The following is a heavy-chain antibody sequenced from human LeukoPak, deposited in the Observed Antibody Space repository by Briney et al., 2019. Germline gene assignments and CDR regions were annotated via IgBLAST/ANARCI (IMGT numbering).Heavy chain of an antibody. V-gene: IGHV3-73*01. D-gene: IGHD2-15*01. J-gene: IGHJ3*02. CDR3: TRCSGGSCYNLGGAFDI. CDR2: IRSKANSYAT. CDR1: GFTFSGSA. Sequence: GGSLKLSCAASGFTFSGSAMHWVRQASGKGLEWVGRIRSKANSYATAYAASVKGRFTISRDDSKNTAYLQMNSLNTEDTAVYYCTRCSGGSCYNLGGAFDIWGQGTMVTVSS.